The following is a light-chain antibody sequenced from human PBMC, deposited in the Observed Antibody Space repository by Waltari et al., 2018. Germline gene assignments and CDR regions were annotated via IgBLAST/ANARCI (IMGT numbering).Light chain of an antibody. CDR3: QSYDTDVSGSSVV. Sequence: QSVLTQPPSVSGAPGQRVTISCTGSSSNIGAGYAVPWYQHLPGKAPKLLIYGNNNRPSGVPDRFSGSKSGTSASLAITGLRAEDEADYYCQSYDTDVSGSSVVFGGGTKLTVL. CDR2: GNN. V-gene: IGLV1-40*01. CDR1: SSNIGAGYA. J-gene: IGLJ2*01.